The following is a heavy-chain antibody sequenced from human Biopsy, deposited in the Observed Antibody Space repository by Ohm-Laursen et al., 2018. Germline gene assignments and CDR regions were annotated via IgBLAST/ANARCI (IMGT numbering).Heavy chain of an antibody. Sequence: SLRLSCAASGFIFSRAWMHWVRQAPGRGLEWVSIIYLDGNTYYTDSVKGRFTISRDNSKNALYLQMNSLRPADTAKYYCVRGRAYWGQGTLVTVSS. CDR2: IYLDGNT. CDR3: VRGRAY. CDR1: GFIFSRAW. V-gene: IGHV3-53*01. J-gene: IGHJ4*02.